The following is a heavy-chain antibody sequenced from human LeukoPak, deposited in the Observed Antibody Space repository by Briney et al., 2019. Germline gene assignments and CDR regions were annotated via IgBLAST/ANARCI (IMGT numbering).Heavy chain of an antibody. J-gene: IGHJ4*02. V-gene: IGHV1-69*13. Sequence: SVKVSCKASGGTFSRYAISWVRQAPGQGLEWMGGIIPIFGTANYAQKFQGRVTIIADESTNTAYMELSSLRSEDTAVYYCARSPSYCSGGSCYSDHFDYWGQGTLVTVSS. CDR3: ARSPSYCSGGSCYSDHFDY. CDR2: IIPIFGTA. CDR1: GGTFSRYA. D-gene: IGHD2-15*01.